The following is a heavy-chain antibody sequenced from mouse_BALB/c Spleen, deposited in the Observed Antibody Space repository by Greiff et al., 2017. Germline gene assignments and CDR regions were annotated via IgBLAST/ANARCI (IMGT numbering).Heavy chain of an antibody. CDR2: IDPYNGGT. Sequence: VQLQQSGPELVKPGASVKVSCKASGYAFTSHNMYWVKQSHGKSLEWIGYIDPYNGGTSYNQKFKGKATLTVDKSSSTAYMHLNSLTSEDSAVYYCALYDYEEGFAYWGQGTLVTVSA. CDR3: ALYDYEEGFAY. J-gene: IGHJ3*01. D-gene: IGHD2-4*01. CDR1: GYAFTSHN. V-gene: IGHV1S135*01.